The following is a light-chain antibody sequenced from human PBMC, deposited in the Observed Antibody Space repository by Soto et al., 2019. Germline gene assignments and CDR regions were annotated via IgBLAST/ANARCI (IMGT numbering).Light chain of an antibody. J-gene: IGKJ4*01. CDR3: QQLNTYPLT. Sequence: DLQLTQSPSFLSASVGDRVTITCRASQALNSYFAWYQQKPGKAPRLLIYSTSSLRSVVPSRFGGSGSGTEFTLTITSLQPEDVATYYCQQLNTYPLTFGGVTTVEI. CDR1: QALNSY. V-gene: IGKV1-9*01. CDR2: STS.